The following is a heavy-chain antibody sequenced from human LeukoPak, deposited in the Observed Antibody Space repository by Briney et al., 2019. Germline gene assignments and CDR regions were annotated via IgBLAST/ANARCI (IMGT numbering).Heavy chain of an antibody. V-gene: IGHV4-4*07. Sequence: SETLSLTCTVSGGSISSYYWSWIRQPAGKGLEWIGRIYISGSTNYNPSPKSRVTMSVDTSKNQFSLKLSSVTAADTAVYYCARDRGTWNDDGFDYWGQGTLVTVSS. CDR3: ARDRGTWNDDGFDY. CDR1: GGSISSYY. CDR2: IYISGST. D-gene: IGHD1-1*01. J-gene: IGHJ4*02.